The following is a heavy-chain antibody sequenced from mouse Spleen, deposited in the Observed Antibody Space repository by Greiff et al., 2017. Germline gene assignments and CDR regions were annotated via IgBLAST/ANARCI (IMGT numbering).Heavy chain of an antibody. CDR1: GFTFSDFY. Sequence: EVKLVESGGGLVQSGRSLRLSCATSGFTFSDFYMEWVRQAPGKGLEWIAASRNKANDYTTEYSASVKGRFIVSRDTSQSILYLQMNALRAEDTAIYYCARDGLRLPSWFAYWGQGTLVTVSA. CDR2: SRNKANDYTT. CDR3: ARDGLRLPSWFAY. D-gene: IGHD1-2*01. J-gene: IGHJ3*01. V-gene: IGHV7-1*01.